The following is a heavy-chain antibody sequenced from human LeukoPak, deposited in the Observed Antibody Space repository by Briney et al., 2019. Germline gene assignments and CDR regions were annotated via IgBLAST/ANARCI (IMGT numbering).Heavy chain of an antibody. CDR3: ASLLGSGSDYYFDY. V-gene: IGHV4-39*07. CDR2: LYYSGST. Sequence: SETLSLTCTVSGDSISSYYWGWIRQPPGKGLEWIGSLYYSGSTYKKPSLQSRVTISVDTSKNQFSLKLSSVTAADTAVYYCASLLGSGSDYYFDYWGQGTLVTVSS. CDR1: GDSISSYY. D-gene: IGHD1-26*01. J-gene: IGHJ4*02.